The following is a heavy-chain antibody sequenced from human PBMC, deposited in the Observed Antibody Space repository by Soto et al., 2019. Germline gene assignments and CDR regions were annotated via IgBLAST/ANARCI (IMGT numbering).Heavy chain of an antibody. V-gene: IGHV1-2*02. CDR1: GYTFTGYY. CDR3: ARAEPVLRYCAWLPNYYCNGMYV. CDR2: INPNSGGT. J-gene: IGHJ6*02. D-gene: IGHD3-9*01. Sequence: ASVKVSCKASGYTFTGYYMHWVRQAPGQGLEWMGWINPNSGGTNYAQKFQVRVTMTRDTSISTAYMELSRLRSDDTAVYYCARAEPVLRYCAWLPNYYCNGMYVWGRGTTGTASS.